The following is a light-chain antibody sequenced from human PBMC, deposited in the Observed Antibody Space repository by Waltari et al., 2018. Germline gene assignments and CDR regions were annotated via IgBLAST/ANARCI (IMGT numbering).Light chain of an antibody. V-gene: IGKV3-20*01. CDR1: QSIGRY. CDR2: GAS. Sequence: VLPQSPRPLYLSPAAGATLSCRTSQSIGRYLAWYQQKPDQAPRLLIYGASSRATGIPDRFSGSGSGTDFSLTISRLEPEDFAVYYCQNHERLPATFGQGTKVEIK. J-gene: IGKJ1*01. CDR3: QNHERLPAT.